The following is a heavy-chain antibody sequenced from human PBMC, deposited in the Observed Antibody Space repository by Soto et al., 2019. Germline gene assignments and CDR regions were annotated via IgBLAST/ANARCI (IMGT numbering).Heavy chain of an antibody. CDR2: MNPNSGNT. V-gene: IGHV1-8*02. J-gene: IGHJ6*02. CDR3: ARATAVYYYYYYGMDV. D-gene: IGHD1-1*01. Sequence: ASVKVSCKASGYTFTSYGINWVRQATGQGLEWMGWMNPNSGNTGYAQKFQGRVTMTRNTSISTAYMELSSLRSEDTAVYYCARATAVYYYYYYGMDVWGQGTTVTVSS. CDR1: GYTFTSYG.